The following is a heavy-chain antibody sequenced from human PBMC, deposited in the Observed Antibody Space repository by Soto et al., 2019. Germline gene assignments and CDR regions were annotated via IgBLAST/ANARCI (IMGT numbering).Heavy chain of an antibody. CDR1: GFTFTSSA. CDR2: IVVGSGNT. CDR3: AADRYYYDSSGLNWFDP. D-gene: IGHD3-22*01. V-gene: IGHV1-58*02. J-gene: IGHJ5*02. Sequence: ASVKVSCKASGFTFTSSAMQWVRQARGQRLEWIGWIVVGSGNTNYAQKFQERVTITRDMSTSTAYMELSSLRSEDTAVYYCAADRYYYDSSGLNWFDPWGQGTLVTVSS.